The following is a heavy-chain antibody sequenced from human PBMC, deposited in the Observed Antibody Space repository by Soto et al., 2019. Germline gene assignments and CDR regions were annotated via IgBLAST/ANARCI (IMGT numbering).Heavy chain of an antibody. Sequence: GGSLRLSCAASGFTFSSYWMSWVRQAPGKGLEWVADIKQDGSEKYYVDSVKGRFTISRDNAKNSLYLQMNSLRAEDTAVYYCARDVLEEGYSYDHYYYYGMDVWGQGTTVTVSS. D-gene: IGHD5-18*01. J-gene: IGHJ6*02. CDR2: IKQDGSEK. CDR1: GFTFSSYW. V-gene: IGHV3-7*01. CDR3: ARDVLEEGYSYDHYYYYGMDV.